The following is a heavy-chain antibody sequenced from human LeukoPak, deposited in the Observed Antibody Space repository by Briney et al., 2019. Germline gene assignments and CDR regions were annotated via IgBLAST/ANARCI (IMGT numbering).Heavy chain of an antibody. D-gene: IGHD5-12*01. Sequence: PSGTLSLTCAVSGGSISSSNWWSWVRQPPGKGLEWIGEIYHSGSTNYNPSLKSRVTISVDKSKNQFSLKLSSVTAADTAVYCCARKDPGYSGYSDFDYWGQGTLVTVSS. CDR1: GGSISSSNW. CDR2: IYHSGST. CDR3: ARKDPGYSGYSDFDY. V-gene: IGHV4-4*01. J-gene: IGHJ4*02.